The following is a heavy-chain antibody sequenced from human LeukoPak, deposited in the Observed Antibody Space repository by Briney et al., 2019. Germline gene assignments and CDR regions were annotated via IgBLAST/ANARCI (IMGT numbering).Heavy chain of an antibody. J-gene: IGHJ6*02. CDR3: ARRRGYSYGYRDYYYGMDV. V-gene: IGHV4-39*01. CDR1: GGSTSSSSYY. Sequence: SETLSLTCTVSGGSTSSSSYYWGWIRQPPGTGLEWIGSIYYSGSTYYNPSLKSRVTISVDTSKNQFSLKLSSVTAADTAVYYCARRRGYSYGYRDYYYGMDVWGQGTTVTVSS. D-gene: IGHD5-18*01. CDR2: IYYSGST.